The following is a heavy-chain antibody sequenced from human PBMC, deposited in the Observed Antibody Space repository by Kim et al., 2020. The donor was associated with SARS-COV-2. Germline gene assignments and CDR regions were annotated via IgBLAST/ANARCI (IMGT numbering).Heavy chain of an antibody. CDR2: IMQDGSDK. D-gene: IGHD1-1*01. V-gene: IGHV3-7*01. CDR3: ARVKTGTTPSFDS. J-gene: IGHJ5*01. CDR1: GFTFEHYY. Sequence: GGSLRLSCAASGFTFEHYYMSWVRQAPGKGLEWVANIMQDGSDKFYVDSVKGRFTISRDNAKSSLYLQLNSLRVEDTAIYYCARVKTGTTPSFDSWGLGTLVTVSS.